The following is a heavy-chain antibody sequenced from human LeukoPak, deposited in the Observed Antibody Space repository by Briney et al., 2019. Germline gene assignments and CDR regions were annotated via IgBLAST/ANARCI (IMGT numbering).Heavy chain of an antibody. CDR3: ARAAGTVLGPFDP. D-gene: IGHD1-14*01. J-gene: IGHJ5*02. V-gene: IGHV4-30-2*01. Sequence: SQTLSLTCAVSGGSISSGGYSWSWIRQPPGKGLEWIGYIYHSGSTYYNPSLKSRVTISVDRSKNQFSLKLSSVTAADTAVYYCARAAGTVLGPFDPWGQGTLVTVSS. CDR1: GGSISSGGYS. CDR2: IYHSGST.